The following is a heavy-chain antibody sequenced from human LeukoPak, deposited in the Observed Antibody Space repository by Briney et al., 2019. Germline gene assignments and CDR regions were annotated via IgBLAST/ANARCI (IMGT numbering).Heavy chain of an antibody. V-gene: IGHV3-21*01. J-gene: IGHJ3*02. D-gene: IGHD6-13*01. Sequence: GGSLRLSCAASGFTFSSYSMNWVRQAPGKGLEWVSSISSGSSFIYYADSVKGRFTISRDDAKNSLYLQMNSLRAEDTAVYYCARDSGSPQDAFDIWGQGTMVTVSS. CDR1: GFTFSSYS. CDR2: ISSGSSFI. CDR3: ARDSGSPQDAFDI.